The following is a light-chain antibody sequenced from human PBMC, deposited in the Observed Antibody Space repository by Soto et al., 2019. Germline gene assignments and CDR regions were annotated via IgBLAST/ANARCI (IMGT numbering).Light chain of an antibody. Sequence: EIVLTQSPATLSLSPGERATLSCRASQSVGSYLTWYQQKPGQAPRLLIYETSKRATGIPARFSGSGSGTDFTLTISSLEPEDFAVYYCQQRSSWPRTFGPVTKV. V-gene: IGKV3-11*01. CDR1: QSVGSY. J-gene: IGKJ1*01. CDR2: ETS. CDR3: QQRSSWPRT.